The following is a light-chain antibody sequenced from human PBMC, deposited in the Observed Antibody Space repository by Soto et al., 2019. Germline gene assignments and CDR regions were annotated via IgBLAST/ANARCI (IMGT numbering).Light chain of an antibody. CDR2: GAS. V-gene: IGKV3-20*01. Sequence: EIVLTQSPGTLSLSPGERATLSCRASQSVSSSYLAWYQQKPGQAPRLLIYGASSRATGIPDRFSGSGSGTDFTLTISRLEPEDFAVYYGQQYGSSPGITFGGGTKVEIK. CDR1: QSVSSSY. J-gene: IGKJ4*01. CDR3: QQYGSSPGIT.